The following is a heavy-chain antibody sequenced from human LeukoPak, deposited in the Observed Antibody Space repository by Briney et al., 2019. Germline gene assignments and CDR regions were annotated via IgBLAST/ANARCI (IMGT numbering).Heavy chain of an antibody. CDR3: ARDLALVRGVIAYYYGMDV. D-gene: IGHD3-10*01. CDR2: ICGSGGST. V-gene: IGHV3-23*01. CDR1: GFTFSSYA. J-gene: IGHJ6*02. Sequence: GGSLRLSCAASGFTFSSYAMSWVRQAPGKGLECVSTICGSGGSTYYADSVKGRFTISRDNSKNTLYLQMNSLRAEGTAVYYCARDLALVRGVIAYYYGMDVWGQGTTVTVSS.